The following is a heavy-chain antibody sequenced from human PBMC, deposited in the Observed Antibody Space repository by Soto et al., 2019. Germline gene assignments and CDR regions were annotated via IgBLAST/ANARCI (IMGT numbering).Heavy chain of an antibody. CDR3: ARAPRGSLGTSDY. J-gene: IGHJ4*02. CDR2: IWYDGSNK. V-gene: IGHV3-33*01. D-gene: IGHD5-12*01. Sequence: GGSLRLSCAASGFTFSSYGMHWVRQAPGKGLEWVAVIWYDGSNKYYADSVKGRFTISRDNSKNTLYLQMNSLRAEDTAVYYCARAPRGSLGTSDYWGQGTLVTVSS. CDR1: GFTFSSYG.